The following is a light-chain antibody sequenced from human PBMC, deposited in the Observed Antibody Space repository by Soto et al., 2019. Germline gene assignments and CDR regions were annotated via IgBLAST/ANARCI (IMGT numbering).Light chain of an antibody. Sequence: QLVLTQSSSASASLGSSVKLTCTLSSGHSSYIIAWHQQQPGKAPRYLMKLGGSGSYNKGSGVPDRFSGSPSGADRYLTISNLQSEDEAEYYCETWDSNTQVFGGGTKVTVL. V-gene: IGLV4-60*03. CDR2: LGGSGSY. CDR1: SGHSSYI. CDR3: ETWDSNTQV. J-gene: IGLJ2*01.